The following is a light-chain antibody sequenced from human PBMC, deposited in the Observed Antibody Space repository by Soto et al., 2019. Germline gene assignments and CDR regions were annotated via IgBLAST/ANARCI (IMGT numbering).Light chain of an antibody. Sequence: QLVLTQSSSASASLGSSVKLTCTLSSGHSSNIIAWHQQQPGKAPRYLMKLESSGSYNKGSGVPDRFSGSRSGADRYLTIFNLQSEDEADYFCETWDSSTRVFGGGTKLTVL. CDR2: LESSGSY. V-gene: IGLV4-60*03. CDR3: ETWDSSTRV. J-gene: IGLJ3*02. CDR1: SGHSSNI.